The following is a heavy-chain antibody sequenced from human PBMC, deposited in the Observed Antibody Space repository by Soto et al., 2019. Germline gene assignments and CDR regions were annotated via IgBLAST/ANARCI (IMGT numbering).Heavy chain of an antibody. D-gene: IGHD4-17*01. V-gene: IGHV4-34*01. CDR1: GGSFSGYY. CDR3: ARPMTTAYYYYGMHV. Sequence: SETLSLTCAVYGGSFSGYYWSWIRQPPGKGLEWIGEINHSGSTNYNPSLKSRVTISVDTSKNQFSLKLSSVTAADTAVYYCARPMTTAYYYYGMHVWGQGTTVSVAS. CDR2: INHSGST. J-gene: IGHJ6*02.